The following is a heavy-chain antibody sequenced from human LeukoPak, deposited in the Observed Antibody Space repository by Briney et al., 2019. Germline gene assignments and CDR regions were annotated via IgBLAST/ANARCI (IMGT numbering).Heavy chain of an antibody. Sequence: SETLSLTCTVSGGSINSGANYWAWISQPPGKGLEWIGTIYYSGSTYYNPSLNSRVTMSLDTSKNQFSLKLTSVTAADTAVYYCAREAYNWNIDAFDIWGQGTMVTVSS. CDR2: IYYSGST. CDR1: GGSINSGANY. V-gene: IGHV4-39*07. CDR3: AREAYNWNIDAFDI. J-gene: IGHJ3*02. D-gene: IGHD1/OR15-1a*01.